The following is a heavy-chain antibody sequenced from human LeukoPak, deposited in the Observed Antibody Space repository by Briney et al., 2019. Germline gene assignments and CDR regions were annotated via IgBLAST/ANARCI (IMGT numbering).Heavy chain of an antibody. D-gene: IGHD2-2*01. V-gene: IGHV3-15*01. CDR2: IKSKTDGGTT. CDR1: GFTFSNAW. Sequence: GGSLRLSCAASGFTFSNAWMSWVRQAPGKGLEWVGRIKSKTDGGTTDYAAPVKGIFTISRDDSKNTLYLQMNSLKTEDTAVYYCTTYIVVVPAAVLTDYWGQGTLVTVSP. CDR3: TTYIVVVPAAVLTDY. J-gene: IGHJ4*02.